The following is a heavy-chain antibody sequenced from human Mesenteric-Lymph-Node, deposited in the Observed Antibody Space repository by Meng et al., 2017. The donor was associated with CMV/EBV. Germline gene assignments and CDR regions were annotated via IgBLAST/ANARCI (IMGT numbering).Heavy chain of an antibody. CDR1: RTSISSYY. J-gene: IGHJ4*02. D-gene: IGHD1-1*01. CDR3: ARGTGTTQHYFDY. V-gene: IGHV4-59*07. CDR2: VSDRGSS. Sequence: SDTLSLTCTVSRTSISSYYWSRIRQPPGKELQWIGYVSDRGSSKYNPSLESRGTISSDTSRNQFYLNLNSVTAADTAVYFCARGTGTTQHYFDYWGQGMLVTVSS.